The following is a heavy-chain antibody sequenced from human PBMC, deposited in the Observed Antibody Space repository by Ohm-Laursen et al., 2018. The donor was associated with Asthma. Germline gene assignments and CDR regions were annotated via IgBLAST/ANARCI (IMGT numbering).Heavy chain of an antibody. D-gene: IGHD5-12*01. CDR1: GFTFSRYW. J-gene: IGHJ4*02. Sequence: SLRLSCSASGFTFSRYWMHWVRQAPGMGLVWVSRLKSDGTETTYADSVKGRFTISRDNAKNTLYLQMNSLRAEDTAVYYCARVATIPDYWGQGTLVTVSS. CDR3: ARVATIPDY. V-gene: IGHV3-74*01. CDR2: LKSDGTET.